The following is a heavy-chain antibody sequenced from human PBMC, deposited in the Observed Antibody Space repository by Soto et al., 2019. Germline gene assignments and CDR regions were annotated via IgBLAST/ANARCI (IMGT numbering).Heavy chain of an antibody. V-gene: IGHV4-59*08. CDR1: GGSISSWY. CDR2: IYYSGST. J-gene: IGHJ4*02. D-gene: IGHD1-26*01. CDR3: ARRYGSAIDY. Sequence: QVQLQESGPGLVKPSETLSLTCTVSGGSISSWYWSWIRQPPGKGLEWIGYIYYSGSTNYNPSLKGRVTISVDTSKNPFSLKLSSVTAADTAVYYCARRYGSAIDYWGQGTLVTVSS.